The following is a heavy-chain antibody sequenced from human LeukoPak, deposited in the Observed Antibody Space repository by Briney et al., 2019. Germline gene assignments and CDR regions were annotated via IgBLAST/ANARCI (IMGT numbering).Heavy chain of an antibody. D-gene: IGHD6-19*01. CDR2: IDYSGNT. Sequence: SETLSLTCTVSGGSFSSYYWTWIRQPPGKGLEWIAYIDYSGNTNYSPSLKSRVTISVDTSRNRFSLKLSSVTAADTAVYYCARVGSWYYFDYWGQGTPVTVSS. CDR1: GGSFSSYY. V-gene: IGHV4-59*01. J-gene: IGHJ4*02. CDR3: ARVGSWYYFDY.